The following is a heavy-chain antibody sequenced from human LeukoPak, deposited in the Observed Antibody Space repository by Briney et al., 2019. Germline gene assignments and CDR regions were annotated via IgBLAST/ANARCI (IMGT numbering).Heavy chain of an antibody. J-gene: IGHJ3*02. CDR3: AREHDSSGYYLDAFDI. D-gene: IGHD3-22*01. V-gene: IGHV1-8*01. CDR2: MNPNSGNT. CDR1: GYTFTSYD. Sequence: ASVKVSCKASGYTFTSYDINWVRQATGQGLEWMGWMNPNSGNTGYAQKFQGRVTMTRNTSISTAYMELCSLRSEDTAVYYCAREHDSSGYYLDAFDIWGQGTMVTASS.